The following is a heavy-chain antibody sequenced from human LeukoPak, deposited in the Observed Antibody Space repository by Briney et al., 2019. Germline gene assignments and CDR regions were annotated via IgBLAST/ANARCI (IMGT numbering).Heavy chain of an antibody. J-gene: IGHJ4*02. CDR1: GVTLSPYG. Sequence: GGSLRLSCAASGVTLSPYGMHWVRQAPGKGLEWVAVISYEGGTQHYADSVKGRFIISRDNPRNTLYLQMNILRTEDTAVYYCASHSNVWLPGNWGQGTLVTVSS. D-gene: IGHD6-19*01. CDR3: ASHSNVWLPGN. CDR2: ISYEGGTQ. V-gene: IGHV3-30*03.